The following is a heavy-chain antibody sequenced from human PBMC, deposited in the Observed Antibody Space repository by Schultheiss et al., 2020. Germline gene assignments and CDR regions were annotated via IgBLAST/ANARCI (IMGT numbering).Heavy chain of an antibody. Sequence: SETLPLTCAVYGGSFSGYYWSWIRQPPGKGLEWIGSIYYSGSTYYNPSLKSRVTISVDTSKNQFSLKLSSVTAADTAVYYCAREPGAGMYNWIFPWGQGTLVTVAS. CDR3: AREPGAGMYNWIFP. CDR1: GGSFSGYY. D-gene: IGHD6-13*01. V-gene: IGHV4-34*01. J-gene: IGHJ5*02. CDR2: IYYSGST.